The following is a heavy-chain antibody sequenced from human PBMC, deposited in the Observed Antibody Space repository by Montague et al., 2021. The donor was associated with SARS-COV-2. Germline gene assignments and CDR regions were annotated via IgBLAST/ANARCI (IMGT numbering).Heavy chain of an antibody. CDR1: GGSFSGYY. D-gene: IGHD1-26*01. Sequence: SETLSLTCAVYGGSFSGYYWSWIRQPPGKGLEWIGEIYHSGSTNYNPSLKSRVTISVDTSKNRFSLRLSSVTAADTAVYYCAREPQVGAMDYWGQGTLVTVSS. CDR2: IYHSGST. V-gene: IGHV4-34*01. CDR3: AREPQVGAMDY. J-gene: IGHJ4*02.